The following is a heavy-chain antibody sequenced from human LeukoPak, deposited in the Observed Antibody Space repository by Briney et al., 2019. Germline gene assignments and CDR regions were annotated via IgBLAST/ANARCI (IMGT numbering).Heavy chain of an antibody. J-gene: IGHJ4*02. CDR1: GFTFSSYE. Sequence: GGSLRLSCAASGFTFSSYEMNWVRQAPGKGLEWVSYISSSGSTIYYADSVKGRFTISRDNAKNSLYLQMNSLRAEDTAVYYCARDPSRRDGYMYYFDYWGQGTLVTVSS. D-gene: IGHD5-24*01. CDR3: ARDPSRRDGYMYYFDY. V-gene: IGHV3-48*03. CDR2: ISSSGSTI.